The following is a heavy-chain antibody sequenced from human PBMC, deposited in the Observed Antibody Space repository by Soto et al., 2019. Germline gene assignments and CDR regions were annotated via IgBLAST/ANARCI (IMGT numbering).Heavy chain of an antibody. J-gene: IGHJ6*03. Sequence: SETLSLTCTVSGGSISSYYWSWIRQPPGKGLEWIGYIYYSGGTNYNPSLKSRVTISVDTSKNQFSLKLSSVTAADTAVYYCARFQRDYYYYMDVWGKGTTVTVSS. CDR1: GGSISSYY. V-gene: IGHV4-59*01. D-gene: IGHD1-1*01. CDR2: IYYSGGT. CDR3: ARFQRDYYYYMDV.